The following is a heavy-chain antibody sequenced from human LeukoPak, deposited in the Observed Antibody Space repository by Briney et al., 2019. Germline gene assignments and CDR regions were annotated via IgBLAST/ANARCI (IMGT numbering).Heavy chain of an antibody. J-gene: IGHJ5*02. CDR2: ISHSGVT. V-gene: IGHV4-31*03. CDR3: ARGLPYSSSWYWFDP. CDR1: GGSISSGGDH. Sequence: SQTLSLTCTVSGGSISSGGDHWNWIRQHPGKGLEWIGYISHSGVTNYNPSLKSRVTISVDTSKNQFSLKLSSVTAADTAVYYCARGLPYSSSWYWFDPWGQGTLVTVSS. D-gene: IGHD6-13*01.